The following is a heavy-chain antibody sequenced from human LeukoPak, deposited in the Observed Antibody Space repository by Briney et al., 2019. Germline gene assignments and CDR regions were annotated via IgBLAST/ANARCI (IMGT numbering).Heavy chain of an antibody. CDR2: ISHSGST. CDR3: ARDRVPTWIQLSFTRYNWFDP. CDR1: GGSISRYY. V-gene: IGHV4-59*12. J-gene: IGHJ5*02. D-gene: IGHD5-18*01. Sequence: PSETLSLTCSISGGSISRYYWNWIRQSPGKGLEWIGYISHSGSTNYNPSLKSRVTMSVDTSKNQFSLKLSSVTAADTAVYYCARDRVPTWIQLSFTRYNWFDPWGQGTLVTVSS.